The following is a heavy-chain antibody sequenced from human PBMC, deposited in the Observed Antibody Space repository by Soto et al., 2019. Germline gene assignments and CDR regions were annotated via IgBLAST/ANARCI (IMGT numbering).Heavy chain of an antibody. D-gene: IGHD6-19*01. V-gene: IGHV4-31*03. CDR2: IYDSGST. Sequence: QVELQESGPGLVKPSQTLSLTCTVSGGSISSGGYYWSWVRQHPGKGLEWIGYIYDSGSTYYNPSLTRRVTISIDTAKNQFSLKLTSVTAADTAVYYCGSQATGWYPDYWGQGTLVTDAS. CDR3: GSQATGWYPDY. CDR1: GGSISSGGYY. J-gene: IGHJ4*02.